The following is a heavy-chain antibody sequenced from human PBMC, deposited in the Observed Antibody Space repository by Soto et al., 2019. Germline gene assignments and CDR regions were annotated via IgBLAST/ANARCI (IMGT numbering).Heavy chain of an antibody. CDR1: GGSFSGYY. Sequence: SETLSLTCAVYGGSFSGYYWSWIRQPPGKGLEWIGEINHSGSTNYNPSLKSRVTISVDTSENQFSLKLSSVTAADTAVYYWARSERYSGYDRGNWFDPWGQGTLVTVSS. D-gene: IGHD5-12*01. V-gene: IGHV4-34*01. CDR3: ARSERYSGYDRGNWFDP. J-gene: IGHJ5*02. CDR2: INHSGST.